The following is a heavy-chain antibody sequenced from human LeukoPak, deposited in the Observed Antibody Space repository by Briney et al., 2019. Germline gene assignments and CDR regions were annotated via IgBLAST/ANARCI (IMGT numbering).Heavy chain of an antibody. CDR3: AYSNSRSNFDY. CDR2: INHSGST. CDR1: GGSFSGYY. Sequence: PSETLSLTCAVYGGSFSGYYWSWIRQPPGKGLEWIGEINHSGSTNYNPSLKSRVTISVDTSKNQFSLKLSSVTAADTAVYYCAYSNSRSNFDYWGQGTLVTVSS. D-gene: IGHD6-6*01. J-gene: IGHJ4*02. V-gene: IGHV4-34*01.